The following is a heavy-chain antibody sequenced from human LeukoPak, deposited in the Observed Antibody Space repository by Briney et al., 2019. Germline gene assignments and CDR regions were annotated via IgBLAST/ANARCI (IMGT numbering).Heavy chain of an antibody. V-gene: IGHV1-2*02. CDR2: INSNSGAR. CDR3: ARGRGGATTGLDH. CDR1: GYTFNGYY. D-gene: IGHD1-26*01. Sequence: ASVKVSCKASGYTFNGYYMHWVRQAPGPGLESMGWINSNSGARNYGQKFQGRVTMSRDTAINTAYMELTSLTSDDTGVYYCARGRGGATTGLDHWGQGTLVTVSS. J-gene: IGHJ4*02.